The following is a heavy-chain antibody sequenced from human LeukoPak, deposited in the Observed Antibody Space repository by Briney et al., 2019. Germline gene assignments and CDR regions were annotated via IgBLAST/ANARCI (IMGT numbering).Heavy chain of an antibody. V-gene: IGHV1-69*04. CDR3: ARAALSSSGYSSQFDY. J-gene: IGHJ4*02. CDR1: GGTFSSYA. CDR2: IIPILGIA. D-gene: IGHD3-22*01. Sequence: SVKVSCKASGGTFSSYAISWVRQAPGQGLEWMGRIIPILGIANYAQKFQGRVTITADKSTSTAYMALSSLRSADTAVYYCARAALSSSGYSSQFDYWGQGTLVTVSS.